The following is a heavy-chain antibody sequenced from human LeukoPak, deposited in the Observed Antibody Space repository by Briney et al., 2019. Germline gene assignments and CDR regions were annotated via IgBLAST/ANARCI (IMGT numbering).Heavy chain of an antibody. V-gene: IGHV1-69*13. CDR2: IIPIFGTA. CDR1: GGTFSSYA. J-gene: IGHJ4*02. CDR3: AREIAVAGSLDY. Sequence: SVKVSCKASGGTFSSYAISWVRQAPGQGLEWVGGIIPIFGTANYAQKFQGRVTITADESTSTAYMELRSMRSEDTAVYYCAREIAVAGSLDYWGQGTLVTVSS. D-gene: IGHD6-19*01.